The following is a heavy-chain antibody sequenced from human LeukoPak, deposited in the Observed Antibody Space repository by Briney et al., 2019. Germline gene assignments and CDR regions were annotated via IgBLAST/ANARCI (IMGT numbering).Heavy chain of an antibody. CDR1: GFTFSTYS. D-gene: IGHD3-22*01. CDR3: AKLRDSSGIDY. V-gene: IGHV3-48*01. Sequence: GGSLRLSCAASGFTFSTYSMNWVRQAPGKGLEWVSYISSSSTIYYADSVKGRFTISRDNAKNSLYLQMNSLRAEDTAVYYCAKLRDSSGIDYWGQGTLVTVSS. J-gene: IGHJ4*02. CDR2: ISSSSTI.